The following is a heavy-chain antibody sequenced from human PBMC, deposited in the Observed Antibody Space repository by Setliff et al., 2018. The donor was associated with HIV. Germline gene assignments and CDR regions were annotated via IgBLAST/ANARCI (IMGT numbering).Heavy chain of an antibody. CDR2: INPNTGGT. CDR1: GYTFTDYF. Sequence: ASVKVSCKVSGYTFTDYFLHWVRQAPGQGLEWMGYINPNTGGTNYAQKFQGRVTMTRDTSISTAYMELSRLTPDDTAIYYCTRSTTADWGQGTMVTVSS. J-gene: IGHJ4*02. D-gene: IGHD4-17*01. CDR3: TRSTTAD. V-gene: IGHV1-2*02.